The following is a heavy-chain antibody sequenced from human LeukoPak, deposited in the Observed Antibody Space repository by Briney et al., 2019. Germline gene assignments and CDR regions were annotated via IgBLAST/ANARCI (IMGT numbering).Heavy chain of an antibody. CDR1: GGSISSSSYY. CDR3: ATWGVATNYFDY. CDR2: IYYSGST. Sequence: SETLSLTCTVSGGSISSSSYYWGWIRQPPGTGLEWIGSIYYSGSTYYNPSLKSRVTISVDTSKNQFSLKLSSVTAADTAVYYCATWGVATNYFDYWGQGTLVTVSS. J-gene: IGHJ4*02. D-gene: IGHD5-12*01. V-gene: IGHV4-39*01.